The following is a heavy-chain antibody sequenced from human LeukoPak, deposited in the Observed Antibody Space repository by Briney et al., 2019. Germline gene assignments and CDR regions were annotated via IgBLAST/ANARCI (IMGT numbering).Heavy chain of an antibody. CDR2: IGTRSDYI. CDR1: GFTFSSYS. Sequence: WGSLRLSCAASGFTFSSYSMNWTRQAPGKGLEWVSFIGTRSDYIYYADSVKGRFTISRDNAKNSLYLQMNSLRAEDTAVYYCARDDTHYGSSGSFYDAFDIWGQGTMVTVSS. V-gene: IGHV3-21*01. CDR3: ARDDTHYGSSGSFYDAFDI. D-gene: IGHD3-22*01. J-gene: IGHJ3*02.